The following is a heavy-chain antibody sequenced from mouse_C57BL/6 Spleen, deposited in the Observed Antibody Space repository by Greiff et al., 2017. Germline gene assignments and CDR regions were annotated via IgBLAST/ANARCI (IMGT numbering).Heavy chain of an antibody. CDR1: GFTFSSYA. V-gene: IGHV5-4*01. D-gene: IGHD1-1*01. CDR3: ARAAINTVPDWYFDV. CDR2: ISDGGSYT. Sequence: EVQLVESGGGLVKPGGSLKLSCAASGFTFSSYAMSWVRQTPEKRLEWVATISDGGSYTYYPDNVKGRFTISRDNAKNNLYLQMSHLKSEDTAMYYCARAAINTVPDWYFDVWGTGTTVTVSS. J-gene: IGHJ1*03.